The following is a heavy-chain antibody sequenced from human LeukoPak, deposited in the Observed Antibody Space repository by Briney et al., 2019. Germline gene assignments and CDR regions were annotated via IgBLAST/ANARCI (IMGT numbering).Heavy chain of an antibody. J-gene: IGHJ6*03. CDR1: AVSFSSYW. D-gene: IGHD3-22*01. CDR3: ARGPMSSSTYYYYYMDV. V-gene: IGHV3-7*01. Sequence: GGSLRLSCVASAVSFSSYWMSWVRQSPGKGLEWVANIKQDGSEKYYVDSVKGRFTISRDNAKNSLYLQMNSLRAEDTAVYYCARGPMSSSTYYYYYMDVWGKGTTVTISS. CDR2: IKQDGSEK.